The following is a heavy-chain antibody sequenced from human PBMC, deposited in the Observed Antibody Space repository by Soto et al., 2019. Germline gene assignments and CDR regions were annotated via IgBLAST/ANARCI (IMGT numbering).Heavy chain of an antibody. CDR1: GFTFSSYG. D-gene: IGHD1-26*01. CDR3: AKDYYRPFDY. Sequence: PGGSLRLSSAASGFTFSSYGMSWVRQAAGKGLEWVSGISGGGDNTYYADSVKGRFAISRDNSKNTLYLQMNALRVEDTAIYYCAKDYYRPFDYWGQGTLVTVSS. V-gene: IGHV3-23*01. CDR2: ISGGGDNT. J-gene: IGHJ4*02.